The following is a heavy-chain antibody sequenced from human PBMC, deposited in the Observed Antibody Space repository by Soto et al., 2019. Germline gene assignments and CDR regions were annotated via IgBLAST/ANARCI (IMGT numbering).Heavy chain of an antibody. D-gene: IGHD2-8*01. J-gene: IGHJ4*02. CDR3: DRVVRDCTNGVCYRGPFDY. CDR2: IYHSGST. CDR1: GGSISSGGYS. Sequence: QLQLQESGSGLVKPSQTLSLTCAVSGGSISSGGYSWSWIRQPPGKGLEWIGYIYHSGSTYYNPSLKSRVTISVDRSKIQFSLKLSSVTAADTAVYYCDRVVRDCTNGVCYRGPFDYWGQGTLVTVSS. V-gene: IGHV4-30-2*01.